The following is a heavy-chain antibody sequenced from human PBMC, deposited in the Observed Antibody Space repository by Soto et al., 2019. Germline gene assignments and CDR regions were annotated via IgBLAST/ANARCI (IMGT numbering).Heavy chain of an antibody. D-gene: IGHD1-26*01. CDR1: TFNSYS. J-gene: IGHJ5*02. Sequence: EVQLVDSGGGLVKPGGSLRLSCTFTFNSYSLNWVRQAPGKGLEWVSSISSGSAYIKYADSVKGRFTISRDNANNLLYVQMRSLRADDTAVYYWTRDEGGSYDNWFSPWGQGTLVTVSS. V-gene: IGHV3-21*01. CDR3: TRDEGGSYDNWFSP. CDR2: ISSGSAYI.